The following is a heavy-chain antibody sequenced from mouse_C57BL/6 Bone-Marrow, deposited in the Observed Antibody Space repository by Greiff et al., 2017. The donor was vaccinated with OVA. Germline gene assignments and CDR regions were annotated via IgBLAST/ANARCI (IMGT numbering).Heavy chain of an antibody. CDR2: LDPENGDT. J-gene: IGHJ3*01. Sequence: VQLQQPGAELVRPGASVKLSCTASGLNIKDDYMHWVKQRPEQGLEWIGWLDPENGDTEYASKFQGKATITADTSSNTAYLQLSSLTSEDTAVYYCTTVSTWFAYGGRGPLVTVSA. CDR1: GLNIKDDY. CDR3: TTVSTWFAY. V-gene: IGHV14-4*01.